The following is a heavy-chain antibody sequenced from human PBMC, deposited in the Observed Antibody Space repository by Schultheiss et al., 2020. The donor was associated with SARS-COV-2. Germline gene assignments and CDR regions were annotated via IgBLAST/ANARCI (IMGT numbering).Heavy chain of an antibody. CDR2: ISYDGSNK. CDR3: ARDGGIAAAFDY. CDR1: GFTCSSYG. Sequence: GESLKISCAASGFTCSSYGMHWVRQAPGKGLEWVAVISYDGSNKYYADSVKGRFTISRDNSKNTLYLQMNSLRAEDTAVYYCARDGGIAAAFDYWGQGTLVTVSS. D-gene: IGHD6-13*01. J-gene: IGHJ4*02. V-gene: IGHV3-30*03.